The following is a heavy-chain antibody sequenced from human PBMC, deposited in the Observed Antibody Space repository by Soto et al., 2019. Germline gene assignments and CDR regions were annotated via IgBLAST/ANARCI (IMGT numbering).Heavy chain of an antibody. D-gene: IGHD1-1*01. Sequence: LVNPTQTLTLTCTFSGFSLSTSGMCVSWIRQPPGKALEWLALIDWDDDKYYSTSLKTRLTISKDTSKNQVVLTMTNMDPVDTATYYCARRYAVPYYYGMDVWGQGTTVTVSS. CDR1: GFSLSTSGMC. J-gene: IGHJ6*02. CDR2: IDWDDDK. V-gene: IGHV2-70*01. CDR3: ARRYAVPYYYGMDV.